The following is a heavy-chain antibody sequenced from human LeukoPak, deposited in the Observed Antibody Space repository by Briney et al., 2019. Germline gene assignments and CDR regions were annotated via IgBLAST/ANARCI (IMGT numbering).Heavy chain of an antibody. Sequence: ASVPVSCKASGYTFTSYYVHWVRQAPGQGLEWMGIINPGSGSINYAQKFPDRVTMTMSTSTTTVYIELSSLRSEDTAVYYCARGHLSSDYVGQSDFDYWGQGTLVTVSS. CDR1: GYTFTSYY. V-gene: IGHV1-46*01. J-gene: IGHJ4*02. CDR3: ARGHLSSDYVGQSDFDY. CDR2: INPGSGSI. D-gene: IGHD4-17*01.